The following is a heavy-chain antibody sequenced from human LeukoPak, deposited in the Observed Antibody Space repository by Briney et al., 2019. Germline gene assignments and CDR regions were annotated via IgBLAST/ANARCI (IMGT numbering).Heavy chain of an antibody. V-gene: IGHV1-2*02. CDR1: GYTFSDYY. D-gene: IGHD3-22*01. CDR3: ARHYDTSGYPWFDP. J-gene: IGHJ5*02. CDR2: INPDSGGT. Sequence: PRASVKVSCKTSGYTFSDYYIEWVRQAPGQGPESMGWINPDSGGTNYAQTFQGRLTMTRDTSITTAYMELSSLRSDDTAVYYCARHYDTSGYPWFDPWGQGTLVIVSS.